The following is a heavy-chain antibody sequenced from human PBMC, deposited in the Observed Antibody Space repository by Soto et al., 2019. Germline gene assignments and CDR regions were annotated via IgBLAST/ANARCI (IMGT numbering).Heavy chain of an antibody. Sequence: ASVKVSCKASGGTFSSYAISWVRQAPGQGLEWMGWINAGNGNTKYSQKFQGRVTITRDTSASTAYMELSSLRSEDTAVYYCARSMVWGPRQGYYYGMDVWGQGTTVTVS. CDR3: ARSMVWGPRQGYYYGMDV. V-gene: IGHV1-3*01. D-gene: IGHD3-16*01. CDR2: INAGNGNT. J-gene: IGHJ6*02. CDR1: GGTFSSYA.